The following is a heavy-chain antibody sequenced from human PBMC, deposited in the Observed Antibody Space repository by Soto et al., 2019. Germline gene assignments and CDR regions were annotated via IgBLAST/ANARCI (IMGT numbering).Heavy chain of an antibody. J-gene: IGHJ6*02. V-gene: IGHV4-30-2*01. CDR2: IYQSGST. CDR1: GGSISSGGYS. D-gene: IGHD6-13*01. CDR3: ARDHRIAAAGNYYYYGMDV. Sequence: QLHLQESGSGLVKPSQTLSLTCAVSGGSISSGGYSWSWIRQPTGKGLEWIGYIYQSGSTYYNPSLKRRVTISVDRSKNQFSLKMSSVTAADTAVYYCARDHRIAAAGNYYYYGMDVWGQGTTVTVSS.